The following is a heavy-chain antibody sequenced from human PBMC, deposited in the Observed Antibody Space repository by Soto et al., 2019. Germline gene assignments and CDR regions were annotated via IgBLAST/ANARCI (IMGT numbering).Heavy chain of an antibody. J-gene: IGHJ3*02. D-gene: IGHD2-2*01. CDR2: ISPILGIA. CDR1: GGTFTSYT. CDR3: ASAFPGYCRSTRIYVSLALFSYAFDI. Sequence: QVQLVQSGAEVKKPGSSVKVSCKASGGTFTSYTISWVRQAPGQGLEWMGRISPILGIANYAQKFQGRVTITADKSETTAYMEPSSLRYEDPAGYYCASAFPGYCRSTRIYVSLALFSYAFDIWGQGTTVTVSS. V-gene: IGHV1-69*02.